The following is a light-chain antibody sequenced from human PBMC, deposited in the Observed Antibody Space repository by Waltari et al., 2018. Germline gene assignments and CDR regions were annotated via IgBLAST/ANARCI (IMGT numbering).Light chain of an antibody. Sequence: IQLTQSPSSLSASVGDRVTMSCRAIQSIRTYLHWYRQQPGKAPQLLIFEASCVPDGAPSGFIVRGSGTQFCLNINSLRPEDSGTYYCQQSYSNVEVTFGGGTRV. J-gene: IGKJ4*02. CDR3: QQSYSNVEVT. V-gene: IGKV1-39*01. CDR1: QSIRTY. CDR2: EAS.